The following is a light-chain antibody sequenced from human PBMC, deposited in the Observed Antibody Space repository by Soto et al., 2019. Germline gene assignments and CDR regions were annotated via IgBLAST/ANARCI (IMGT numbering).Light chain of an antibody. Sequence: DIQMTQSQSSLSASVGERVTITCRASQNIKSFLNWYQQKPGKAPKLLIYATSSVQSGVPARFSGGRSGTDFSLSISSLQPEDFATYYCQQTYVAPVTFGEGTKLEI. V-gene: IGKV1-39*01. CDR3: QQTYVAPVT. J-gene: IGKJ4*01. CDR2: ATS. CDR1: QNIKSF.